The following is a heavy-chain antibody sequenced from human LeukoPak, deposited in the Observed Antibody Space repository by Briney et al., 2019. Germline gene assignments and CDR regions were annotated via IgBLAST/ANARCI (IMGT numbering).Heavy chain of an antibody. D-gene: IGHD3-22*01. CDR2: NYYSGST. CDR1: GGSISSGGYY. CDR3: ARDLWSYYYDSSGYYSYRYWYFDL. Sequence: PSETLSLTCTVSGGSISSGGYYWSWIRQHPGKGLEWIGYNYYSGSTYYNPSLKSRVTISVDTSKNQFSLKLSSVTAADTAVYYCARDLWSYYYDSSGYYSYRYWYFDLWGRGTLVTVSS. J-gene: IGHJ2*01. V-gene: IGHV4-31*03.